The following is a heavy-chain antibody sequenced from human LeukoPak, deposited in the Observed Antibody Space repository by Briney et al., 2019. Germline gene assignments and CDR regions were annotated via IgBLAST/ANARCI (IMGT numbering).Heavy chain of an antibody. CDR1: GFTFSSYA. J-gene: IGHJ4*02. V-gene: IGHV3-23*01. CDR2: ISGSGGST. CDR3: AKGLEVVVIISRYYFDY. Sequence: PGGSLRLSCAASGFTFSSYAMSWVRQAPGKGLEWVSAISGSGGSTYYADSVKGRFTISRDNSKNTLYLQMNSLRAEDTAVYYCAKGLEVVVIISRYYFDYWGQGTLVTVSS. D-gene: IGHD3-22*01.